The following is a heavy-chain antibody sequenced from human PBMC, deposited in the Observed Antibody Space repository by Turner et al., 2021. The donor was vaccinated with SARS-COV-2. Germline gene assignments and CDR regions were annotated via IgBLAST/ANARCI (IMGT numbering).Heavy chain of an antibody. CDR2: INAYNGNT. CDR1: GYTFTSYD. J-gene: IGHJ5*02. D-gene: IGHD6-13*01. Sequence: QVQLVQSGAEVKKPGASVKVSCKAAGYTFTSYDIRWVRQAPGQGLGWMGWINAYNGNTNDAQKLQGRVTMTTDTSTSTAYMELRSLRSDDTAVYYCARDRIAAAGTGWFDPWGQGTLVTVSS. CDR3: ARDRIAAAGTGWFDP. V-gene: IGHV1-18*01.